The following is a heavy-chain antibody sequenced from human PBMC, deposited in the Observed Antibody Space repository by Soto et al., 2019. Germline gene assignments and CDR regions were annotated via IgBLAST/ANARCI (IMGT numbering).Heavy chain of an antibody. Sequence: SETLSLTCAVYGGSFSGYYWSWIRQPPGKGLEWIGEINHSGSTNYNPSLKSRVTISVDTSKNQFSLKLSSVTAADTAVYYCARAKYSSGWTRLVFRERGSGPLHAFDIWGQGTMVTVSS. CDR1: GGSFSGYY. CDR2: INHSGST. D-gene: IGHD6-19*01. V-gene: IGHV4-34*01. J-gene: IGHJ3*02. CDR3: ARAKYSSGWTRLVFRERGSGPLHAFDI.